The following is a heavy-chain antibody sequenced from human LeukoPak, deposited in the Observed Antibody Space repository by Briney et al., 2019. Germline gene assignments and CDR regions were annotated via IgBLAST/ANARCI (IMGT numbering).Heavy chain of an antibody. CDR2: IYHSGST. CDR1: GYSISSGYY. V-gene: IGHV4-38-2*01. J-gene: IGHJ4*02. Sequence: PSETLSLTCALSGYSISSGYYWGWIRQPPGKGLEWIGSIYHSGSTYYNPPLKSRVTISVDTSKNQFSLKLSSVTAADTAVYYCARLAYFWSGYSYYFDYWGQGTLVTVSS. CDR3: ARLAYFWSGYSYYFDY. D-gene: IGHD3-3*01.